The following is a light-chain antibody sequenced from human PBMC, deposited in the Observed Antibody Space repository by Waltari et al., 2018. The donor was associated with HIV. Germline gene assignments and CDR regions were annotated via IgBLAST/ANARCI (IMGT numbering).Light chain of an antibody. Sequence: EIVLTQSPGTLSLSPGERATLSCRASQSVSSSYLAWYQQKPGQAPRLLIYGASSRATGIPDRFSGSGSGTDFTLTISRLEPEDFVVYYCQQYGSSPRTFGQVTKVEIK. CDR3: QQYGSSPRT. J-gene: IGKJ1*01. CDR1: QSVSSSY. CDR2: GAS. V-gene: IGKV3-20*01.